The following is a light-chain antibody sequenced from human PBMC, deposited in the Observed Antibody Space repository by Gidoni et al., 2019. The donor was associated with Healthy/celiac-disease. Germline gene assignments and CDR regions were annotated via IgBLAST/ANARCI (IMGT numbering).Light chain of an antibody. CDR3: QQYYSTPYT. CDR2: WAS. J-gene: IGKJ2*01. CDR1: QSVLYSSNNKNY. V-gene: IGKV4-1*01. Sequence: DIVMTQSPDHLAVSLGERATINCKSSQSVLYSSNNKNYLAWYQQKPGQPPKLLIYWASTRESGVPDRFSGSGSGTDFTLTISSLQAEDVAVYYCQQYYSTPYTFGQGTKLEIK.